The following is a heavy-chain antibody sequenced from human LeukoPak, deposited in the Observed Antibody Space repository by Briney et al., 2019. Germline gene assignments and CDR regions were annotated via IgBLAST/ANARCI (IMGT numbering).Heavy chain of an antibody. V-gene: IGHV3-23*01. D-gene: IGHD5-12*01. CDR3: AKDRRLPWDYFDS. Sequence: GGSLRLSCVASGFTFSSYAMSWFRQAPGKGLEWVSAIDGSGGSTYYADSVKGRFTISRDNSKNTLYLQMNSMRSEDTAIYYCAKDRRLPWDYFDSWGQGNLVTVSS. CDR2: IDGSGGST. CDR1: GFTFSSYA. J-gene: IGHJ4*02.